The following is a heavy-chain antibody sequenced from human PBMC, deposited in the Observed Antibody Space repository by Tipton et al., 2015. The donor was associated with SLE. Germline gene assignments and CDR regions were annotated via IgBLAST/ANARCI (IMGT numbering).Heavy chain of an antibody. CDR2: IYYSGST. CDR3: ARVDGSGSYYLLDY. CDR1: GGSISSSSYY. V-gene: IGHV4-39*01. J-gene: IGHJ4*02. Sequence: TLSLTCTVSGGSISSSSYYWGWIRQPPGKGLEWIGSIYYSGSTYSNPSLKSRVTISVDTSKNQFSLKLSSVTAADTAVYYCARVDGSGSYYLLDYWGQGTLVTVSS. D-gene: IGHD3-10*01.